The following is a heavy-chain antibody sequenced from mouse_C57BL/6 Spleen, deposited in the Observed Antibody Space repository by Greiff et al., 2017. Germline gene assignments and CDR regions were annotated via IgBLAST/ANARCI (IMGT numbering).Heavy chain of an antibody. CDR1: GFTFSDYY. J-gene: IGHJ4*01. D-gene: IGHD1-1*01. Sequence: DVKLVESEGGLVQPGSSMKLSCTASGFTFSDYYMALVRQVPEKGLEWVANINYDGSSTYYLDSLKSRFIISRDNAKNILYLQMSSLKSEDTATYYCAREDYGSSYAMDYWGQGTSVTVSS. CDR2: INYDGSST. CDR3: AREDYGSSYAMDY. V-gene: IGHV5-16*01.